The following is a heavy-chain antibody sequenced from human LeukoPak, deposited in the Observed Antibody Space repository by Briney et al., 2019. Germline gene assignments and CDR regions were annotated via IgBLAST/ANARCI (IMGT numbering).Heavy chain of an antibody. D-gene: IGHD6-13*01. CDR2: IYSGGNT. Sequence: GGSLRLSCAASGFTVSSNYMSWVRQAPGKGLEWVSVIYSGGNTYYADSVKGRFTISRDNSKNTVSLQMNSLRDEDTAVYFCARDGAAAPLDYWGQGTLVTVPS. CDR3: ARDGAAAPLDY. J-gene: IGHJ4*02. V-gene: IGHV3-66*01. CDR1: GFTVSSNY.